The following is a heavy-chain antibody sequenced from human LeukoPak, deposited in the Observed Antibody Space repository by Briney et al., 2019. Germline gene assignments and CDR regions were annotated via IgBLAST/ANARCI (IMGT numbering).Heavy chain of an antibody. Sequence: SETLSLTCTVSGGSISSGGYYWSWIRQHPGKGLEWIGYIYYSGSTYYNPSLKSRVTISVDTSKNQFSLKLSSVTAADTAVYYCAGAMVRGVIIGIDPWGQGTLVTVSS. V-gene: IGHV4-31*03. CDR3: AGAMVRGVIIGIDP. D-gene: IGHD3-10*01. CDR2: IYYSGST. CDR1: GGSISSGGYY. J-gene: IGHJ5*02.